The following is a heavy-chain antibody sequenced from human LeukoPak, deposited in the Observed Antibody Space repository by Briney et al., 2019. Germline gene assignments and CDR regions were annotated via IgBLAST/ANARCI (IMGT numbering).Heavy chain of an antibody. Sequence: GGSLRLSCAASGFTFSSYSMNWVRQAPGKGLEWVSSISSSSSYIYYADSVKGRFTISRDNAKNSLYLQMNSLRAEDTAVYYCASESEYLAGTDYWGQGTLVTVSS. CDR1: GFTFSSYS. D-gene: IGHD6-19*01. V-gene: IGHV3-21*01. CDR2: ISSSSSYI. J-gene: IGHJ4*02. CDR3: ASESEYLAGTDY.